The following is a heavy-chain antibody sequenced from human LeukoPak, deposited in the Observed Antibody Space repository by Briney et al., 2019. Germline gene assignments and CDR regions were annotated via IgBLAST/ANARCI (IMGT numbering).Heavy chain of an antibody. J-gene: IGHJ6*03. CDR1: GYTFTSYD. D-gene: IGHD2-2*01. CDR2: MNPNSGNT. Sequence: ASVKVSCKASGYTFTSYDINWVRQATGQGLEWMGWMNPNSGNTGYAQKFQGRVTMTRNTSISTAYMELSSLRSEDTAVCYCARGHGIRCSSSSCYGLYYYYYMDVWGKGTTVTISS. CDR3: ARGHGIRCSSSSCYGLYYYYYMDV. V-gene: IGHV1-8*01.